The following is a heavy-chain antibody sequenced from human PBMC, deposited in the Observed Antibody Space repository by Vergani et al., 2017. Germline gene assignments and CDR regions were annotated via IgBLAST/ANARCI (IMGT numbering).Heavy chain of an antibody. D-gene: IGHD3-9*01. CDR2: ISGSGGST. J-gene: IGHJ4*02. Sequence: EVQLLESGGGLVQPGGSLRLSCAASGFTFSSYAMSWVRQAPGKGLEWVSAISGSGGSTYYADSVKGRFTISRDNSKNTLYLQMNSLRAEDTAVYYCAKNPPYYDILTGDPSVHFDYWGQGTLVTVSS. CDR3: AKNPPYYDILTGDPSVHFDY. V-gene: IGHV3-23*01. CDR1: GFTFSSYA.